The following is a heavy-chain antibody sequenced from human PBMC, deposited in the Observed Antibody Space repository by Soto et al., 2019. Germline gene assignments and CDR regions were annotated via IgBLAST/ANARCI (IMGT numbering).Heavy chain of an antibody. D-gene: IGHD5-18*01. CDR3: ARGSVGRDTAMVTDY. CDR2: ISYDGSNK. V-gene: IGHV3-30-3*01. Sequence: GGSLRLSCAASGFTFSSYAMHWVRQAPGKGLEWVAVISYDGSNKYYADSVKGRFTISRDNSKNTLYLQMNSLRAEDTAVYYCARGSVGRDTAMVTDYWGQGTLVTVSS. J-gene: IGHJ4*02. CDR1: GFTFSSYA.